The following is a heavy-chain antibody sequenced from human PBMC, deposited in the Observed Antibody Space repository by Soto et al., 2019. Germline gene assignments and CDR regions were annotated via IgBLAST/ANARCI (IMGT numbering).Heavy chain of an antibody. V-gene: IGHV1-18*01. Sequence: QVQLVQSGAEVKKPGASVKVSCKASGYTFTSYGISWVRQAPGQGLEWMGWISAYNGNTNYAQKLQGRVTMTTDTPTGTAYMELRSLRSDDTAVYYCAREAPGYSSGPSEYWGQGTLVTVSS. CDR3: AREAPGYSSGPSEY. D-gene: IGHD6-19*01. CDR1: GYTFTSYG. J-gene: IGHJ4*02. CDR2: ISAYNGNT.